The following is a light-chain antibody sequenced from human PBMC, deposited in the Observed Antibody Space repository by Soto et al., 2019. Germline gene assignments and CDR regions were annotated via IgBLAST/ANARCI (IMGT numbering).Light chain of an antibody. Sequence: IVMTQSPATLSVSPGERATLSCRASQSVSSNLAWYQQKPGQAPRILIYGASTRVTGMPARFSGSGSGTEFTLTISSLQSEDFEVYYCQKYNNWPIAFGQGTKVEI. V-gene: IGKV3-15*01. CDR2: GAS. CDR1: QSVSSN. J-gene: IGKJ1*01. CDR3: QKYNNWPIA.